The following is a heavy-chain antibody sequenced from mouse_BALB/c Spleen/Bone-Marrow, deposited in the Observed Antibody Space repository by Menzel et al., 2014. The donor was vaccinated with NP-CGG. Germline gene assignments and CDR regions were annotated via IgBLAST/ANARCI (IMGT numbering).Heavy chain of an antibody. CDR3: ARLGYYGSFAF. D-gene: IGHD1-2*01. V-gene: IGHV4-1*02. Sequence: EVQLVESGGGLVQPGGSLKLSCAASGFDFSRFWMSWVRQTPGKGLEWIGKINPDSSTINYTPSLKDKFIISRDNAKNTLYLQMSKVRSEDTALYYCARLGYYGSFAFWGQGTLVTVSA. CDR2: INPDSSTI. CDR1: GFDFSRFW. J-gene: IGHJ3*01.